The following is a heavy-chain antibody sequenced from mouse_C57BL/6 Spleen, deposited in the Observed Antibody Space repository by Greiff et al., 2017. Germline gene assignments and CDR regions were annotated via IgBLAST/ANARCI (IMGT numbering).Heavy chain of an antibody. Sequence: VQLQQSGPELVKPGASVKISCKASGYTFTDYYMNWVKQSHGKSLEWIGDINPNNGGTSYNQKFKGKATLTVDKSSSTAYMELRSLTSEDSAVYYCARSRGYYFDYWGQGTTLTVSS. CDR3: ARSRGYYFDY. J-gene: IGHJ2*01. CDR2: INPNNGGT. V-gene: IGHV1-26*01. CDR1: GYTFTDYY.